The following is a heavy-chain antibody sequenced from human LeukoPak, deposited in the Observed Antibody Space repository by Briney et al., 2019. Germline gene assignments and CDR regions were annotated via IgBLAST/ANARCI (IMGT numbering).Heavy chain of an antibody. CDR1: GFTFSRYN. CDR2: ISYDGSNK. Sequence: SGGSLRLSCAASGFTFSRYNMNWVRQAPGKGLEWVAVISYDGSNKYYADSVKGRFTISRDNSKNTLYLQMNSLRTEDTAVYYCAKGVSSSWSNDAFDIWGQGTMVTVSS. V-gene: IGHV3-30*18. J-gene: IGHJ3*02. D-gene: IGHD6-13*01. CDR3: AKGVSSSWSNDAFDI.